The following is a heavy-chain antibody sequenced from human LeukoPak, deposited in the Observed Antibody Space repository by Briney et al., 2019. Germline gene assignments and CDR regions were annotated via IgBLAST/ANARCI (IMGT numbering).Heavy chain of an antibody. J-gene: IGHJ6*03. V-gene: IGHV4-34*01. CDR2: INHSGST. Sequence: SKTLSLTCAVYGGSFSGYYWSWIRQPPGKGLEWIGEINHSGSTNYNPSLKSRVTISVDTSKNQFSLKLSSVTAADTAVYYCARAGRTAELVLLHYYYYYYMDVWGKGTTVTISS. CDR1: GGSFSGYY. D-gene: IGHD6-13*01. CDR3: ARAGRTAELVLLHYYYYYYMDV.